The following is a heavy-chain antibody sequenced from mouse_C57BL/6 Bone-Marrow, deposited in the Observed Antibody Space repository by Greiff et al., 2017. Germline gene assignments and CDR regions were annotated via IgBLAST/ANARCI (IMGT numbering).Heavy chain of an antibody. Sequence: EVMLVESGPVLVKPGASVKMSCKASGYTFTDYYMNWVKQSHGKSLEWIGVINPYNGGTSYNQKFKGKATLTVDKSSSTAYMELTSLSSEDSAVYYCARDGYYDYWGQGTTLTVSS. D-gene: IGHD2-3*01. V-gene: IGHV1-19*01. J-gene: IGHJ2*01. CDR3: ARDGYYDY. CDR1: GYTFTDYY. CDR2: INPYNGGT.